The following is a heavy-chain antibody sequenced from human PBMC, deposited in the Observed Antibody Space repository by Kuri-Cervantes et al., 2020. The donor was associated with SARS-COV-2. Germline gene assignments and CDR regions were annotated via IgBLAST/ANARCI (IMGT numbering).Heavy chain of an antibody. CDR3: SKTWLSYYDSSGYPPY. CDR2: NSGSGGST. V-gene: IGHV3-23*01. Sequence: GGSLRLSCAASGFTFSSYAMSWVRQAPGKGLEWVSANSGSGGSTYYADSVKGRFTISRDNSKNTLYLQMNSLRAEATAVYYCSKTWLSYYDSSGYPPYWGQGTLVTVSS. CDR1: GFTFSSYA. D-gene: IGHD3-22*01. J-gene: IGHJ4*02.